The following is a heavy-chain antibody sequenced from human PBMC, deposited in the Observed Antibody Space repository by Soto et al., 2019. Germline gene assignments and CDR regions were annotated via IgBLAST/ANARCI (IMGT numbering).Heavy chain of an antibody. J-gene: IGHJ6*02. D-gene: IGHD1-26*01. Sequence: QVQLVESGGGVVQPGRSLRLSCAASGFTFSKNAMHWVRQAPGKGLEWVAIISYDGSIKYYADSVKGRFTISRDNSKNTLYLQMNSLRAEDTAVYYCARDPWTIGDYYYYAMDVGGQGTTVTVS. CDR1: GFTFSKNA. V-gene: IGHV3-30*04. CDR3: ARDPWTIGDYYYYAMDV. CDR2: ISYDGSIK.